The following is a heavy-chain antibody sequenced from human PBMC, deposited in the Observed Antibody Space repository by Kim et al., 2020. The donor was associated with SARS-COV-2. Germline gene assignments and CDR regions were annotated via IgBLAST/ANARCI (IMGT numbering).Heavy chain of an antibody. D-gene: IGHD2-2*01. V-gene: IGHV4-34*01. Sequence: DHNPCLECRVPISVDTSKDQFDLKLSSVTAADTAVYYCARGEVEGSIDYWGQGTLVTVSS. CDR3: ARGEVEGSIDY. J-gene: IGHJ4*02.